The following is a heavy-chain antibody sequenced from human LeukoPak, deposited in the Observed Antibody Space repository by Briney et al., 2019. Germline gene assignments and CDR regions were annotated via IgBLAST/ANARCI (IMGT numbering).Heavy chain of an antibody. CDR1: GGSISSSSHY. Sequence: SETLSLTCTVSGGSISSSSHYWGWIRQPPGKGLEWIGSIYYRGSTYYNPSLESRVTISIDTSKNQFSLRLSSVTAADTAVYYCARGRTFDNWGQGTLVTVSS. CDR3: ARGRTFDN. V-gene: IGHV4-39*07. J-gene: IGHJ4*02. CDR2: IYYRGST.